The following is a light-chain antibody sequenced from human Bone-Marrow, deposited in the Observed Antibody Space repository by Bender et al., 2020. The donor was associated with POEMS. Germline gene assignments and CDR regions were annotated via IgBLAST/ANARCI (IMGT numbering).Light chain of an antibody. CDR3: AVWDDSLNGWV. CDR1: SSNIGAHA. V-gene: IGLV1-44*01. J-gene: IGLJ3*02. Sequence: QSVLTQPPSASGTPGQRVTISCSGGSSNIGAHAVNWYQHLPGTAPKLLIYSSHRRPSEVPDRFSGSRSGTSASLAISGQQSEDEADYYCAVWDDSLNGWVFGGGTKLTVL. CDR2: SSH.